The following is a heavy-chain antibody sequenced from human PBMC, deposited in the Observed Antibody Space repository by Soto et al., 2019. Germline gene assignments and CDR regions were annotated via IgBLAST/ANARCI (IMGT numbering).Heavy chain of an antibody. Sequence: SETLSLTCTVSGGSISSGDYYWSWIRQPPGKGLEWIGYIYYSGSTNYNPSLKSRVTISVDTSKNQFSLKLSSVTAADTAVYYCAMINGVTIYDAFDIWGQGTMVTVSS. V-gene: IGHV4-61*08. CDR3: AMINGVTIYDAFDI. CDR1: GGSISSGDYY. D-gene: IGHD3-10*01. CDR2: IYYSGST. J-gene: IGHJ3*02.